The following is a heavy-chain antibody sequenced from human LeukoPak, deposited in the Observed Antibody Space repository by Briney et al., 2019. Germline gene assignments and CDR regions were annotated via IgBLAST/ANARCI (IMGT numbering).Heavy chain of an antibody. V-gene: IGHV1-18*01. J-gene: IGHJ5*02. D-gene: IGHD6-13*01. Sequence: GASVKVSCKASGYSSTNYGISWVRQAPGQGLEWMGWIHIYRGNTNCAQKFQGRVTMTTDTSTSTVYMEVRGLRSDDTAMYYCARDVGITVADSFDPWGQGTLVTVSS. CDR2: IHIYRGNT. CDR1: GYSSTNYG. CDR3: ARDVGITVADSFDP.